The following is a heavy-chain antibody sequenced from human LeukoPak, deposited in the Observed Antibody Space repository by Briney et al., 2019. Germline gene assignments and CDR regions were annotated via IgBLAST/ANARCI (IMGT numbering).Heavy chain of an antibody. CDR3: ATWSYTSRWSNWFDP. CDR2: FYYSGYT. D-gene: IGHD6-13*01. J-gene: IGHJ5*02. CDR1: GDSISSSY. V-gene: IGHV4-59*03. Sequence: PSETLSLTCTVSGDSISSSYWDWIRQPPGKGLEWIGCFYYSGYTNYNPSLKSRLTMSIDTSSNQFSLRLSSVTAADTAIYYCATWSYTSRWSNWFDPWGQGTLVIVSS.